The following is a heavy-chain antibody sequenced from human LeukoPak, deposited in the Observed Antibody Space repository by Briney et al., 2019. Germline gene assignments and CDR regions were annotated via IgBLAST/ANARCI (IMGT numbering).Heavy chain of an antibody. CDR1: GFTFSSYW. V-gene: IGHV3-74*01. Sequence: GGSLRLSCAASGFTFSSYWVHWVRQPPGKGLLWVSRMNWDGSRTTYADSAKGRFAISRDNAKNTLYLQMNRLRAEDTAVYYCARDLAYYYDSSGNWGQGTLVTVSS. D-gene: IGHD3-22*01. J-gene: IGHJ4*02. CDR3: ARDLAYYYDSSGN. CDR2: MNWDGSRT.